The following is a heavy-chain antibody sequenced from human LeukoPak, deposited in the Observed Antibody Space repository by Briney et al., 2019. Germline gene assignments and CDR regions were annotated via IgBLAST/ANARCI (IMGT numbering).Heavy chain of an antibody. D-gene: IGHD3-10*01. V-gene: IGHV3-23*01. CDR1: GFTFSSYA. CDR3: ARGTFSPQGSYYGH. CDR2: ISGSSGST. J-gene: IGHJ4*02. Sequence: GGSLRLSCAASGFTFSSYAMSWVRQAPGKGLEWVSGISGSSGSTFYADSVEGRFTISRDTSKNTLSLQMNSLRVEDTALYYCARGTFSPQGSYYGHWGQGTRVTVSS.